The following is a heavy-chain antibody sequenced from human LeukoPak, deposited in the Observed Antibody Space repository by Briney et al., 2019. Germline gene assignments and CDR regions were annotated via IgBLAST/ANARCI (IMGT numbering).Heavy chain of an antibody. D-gene: IGHD6-13*01. V-gene: IGHV3-21*01. J-gene: IGHJ4*02. Sequence: GGSLRLFCAASGFTFSSYSMNWVRQAPGKGLEWVSSISSSSSYIYYADSVKGRFTISRDNAKNSLYLQMNSLRAEDTAVYYCARPTGYSSSLDYWGQGTLVTVSS. CDR1: GFTFSSYS. CDR2: ISSSSSYI. CDR3: ARPTGYSSSLDY.